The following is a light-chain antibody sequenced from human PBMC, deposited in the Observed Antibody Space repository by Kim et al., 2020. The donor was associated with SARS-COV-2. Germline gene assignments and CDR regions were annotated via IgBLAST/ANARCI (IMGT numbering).Light chain of an antibody. CDR1: SSNIGSNT. CDR2: SNN. J-gene: IGLJ2*01. Sequence: QSVLTQPPSASGTPGQRVTISCSGSSSNIGSNTVNWYQQLPGTAPKLIIYSNNQRPSGVPDRFSGSKSGTSASLAISGLQSEDEADYYCAAWDDSLNGVVFGGGTQLTVL. CDR3: AAWDDSLNGVV. V-gene: IGLV1-44*01.